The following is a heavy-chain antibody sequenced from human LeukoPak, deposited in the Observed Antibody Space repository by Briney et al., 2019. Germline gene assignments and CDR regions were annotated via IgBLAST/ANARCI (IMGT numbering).Heavy chain of an antibody. CDR2: IKQDGSEK. V-gene: IGHV3-7*01. CDR3: ARVVVAMVRGDPIVSTHYYYMDV. J-gene: IGHJ6*03. CDR1: GFTFSSYW. D-gene: IGHD3-10*01. Sequence: GGSLRLSCAASGFTFSSYWMSWVRQAPGKGLEWVANIKQDGSEKYYVDSVKGRFTISRDNAKNSLYLQMNSLRAEDTAVYYCARVVVAMVRGDPIVSTHYYYMDVWGKGTTVTISS.